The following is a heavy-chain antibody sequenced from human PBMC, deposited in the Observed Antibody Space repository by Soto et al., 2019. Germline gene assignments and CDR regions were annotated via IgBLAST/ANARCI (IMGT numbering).Heavy chain of an antibody. D-gene: IGHD6-13*01. Sequence: EVQLVESGGGLVKPGGSLRLSCVASGFTFSNAWMSWVRQAPGEGLEWVGRIKSKGDGGTTHYAAPVEGRFTISRDDSTNTLYLQMNNLKTEDIAIYYCSTDRIAPDGPQFDYWGQGTLVTVSS. CDR1: GFTFSNAW. V-gene: IGHV3-15*01. CDR2: IKSKGDGGTT. CDR3: STDRIAPDGPQFDY. J-gene: IGHJ4*02.